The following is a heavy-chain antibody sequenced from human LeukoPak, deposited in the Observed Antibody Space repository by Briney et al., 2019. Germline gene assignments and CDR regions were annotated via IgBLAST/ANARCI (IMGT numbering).Heavy chain of an antibody. CDR1: LFTPTRDS. V-gene: IGHV3-21*01. J-gene: IGHJ3*02. CDR2: ISSSSSYI. Sequence: GGTLSPSPAPSLFTPTRDSIKSGSGAPRKGQWCVSSISSSSSYIYYADSVKGRFTISRDNAKNSLYLQMSSLRAEDTAADRGAKSLATSRFDIWGQGTMVTVS. D-gene: IGHD5-12*01. CDR3: AKSLATSRFDI.